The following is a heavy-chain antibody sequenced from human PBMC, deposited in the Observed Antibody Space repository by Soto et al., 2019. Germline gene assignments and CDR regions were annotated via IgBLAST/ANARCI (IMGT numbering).Heavy chain of an antibody. CDR2: INLNSGHT. D-gene: IGHD6-19*01. CDR1: GYPFTTYD. V-gene: IGHV1-8*01. J-gene: IGHJ4*02. Sequence: QVQLVQSGAEVKKPGASVKVSCKASGYPFTTYDISWVRQAAGQGLEWMGWINLNSGHTDYAQRFQGRVTMTRNTSLSTAYMELTSLSSEDTAVYYCARGRGWRDYWGQGILVTVSS. CDR3: ARGRGWRDY.